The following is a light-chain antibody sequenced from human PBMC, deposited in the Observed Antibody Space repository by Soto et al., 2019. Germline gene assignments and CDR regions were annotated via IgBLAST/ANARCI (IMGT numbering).Light chain of an antibody. CDR2: DVS. J-gene: IGLJ1*01. V-gene: IGLV2-11*01. CDR3: CSYAGSHSVV. Sequence: QSALTQPRSVSGSPGQSVTISCTGTSSDVGGYNYVSWYQQHPGKAPKLIIYDVSKRPSGVPDRFSGSKSGNTASLTISGLQAEDEADYYCCSYAGSHSVVFGTGTKLTVL. CDR1: SSDVGGYNY.